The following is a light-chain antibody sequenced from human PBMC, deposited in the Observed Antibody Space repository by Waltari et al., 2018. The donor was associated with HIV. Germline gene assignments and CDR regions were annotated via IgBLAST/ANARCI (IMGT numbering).Light chain of an antibody. J-gene: IGLJ3*02. CDR1: SSDVGGYNY. Sequence: QSALTQPASVSGSPGQSITISCTGSSSDVGGYNYVSCYQQHPGKAPRLMIYDVSTRPSGVSERFSGSKSGDTASLTISGLQAEDEADYYCESYTSTSVWVFGGGTRLTVL. CDR3: ESYTSTSVWV. V-gene: IGLV2-14*03. CDR2: DVS.